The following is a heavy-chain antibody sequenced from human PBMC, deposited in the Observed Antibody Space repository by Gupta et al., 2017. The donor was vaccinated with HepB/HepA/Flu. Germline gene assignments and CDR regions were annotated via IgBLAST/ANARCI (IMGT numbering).Heavy chain of an antibody. CDR1: GGSITTNGYY. J-gene: IGHJ5*02. CDR2: INYSGNT. V-gene: IGHV4-39*01. CDR3: ARKLHTGSFSASWFDP. D-gene: IGHD1-26*01. Sequence: QLQLKESGPGLVKPSETLSLTCTVSGGSITTNGYYWGWIRQPPGKGLEWIGSINYSGNTFYNPSLKSRFTISVDTSKNQFSLKLDSVTAADTAVYFCARKLHTGSFSASWFDPWGQGTLVTVSS.